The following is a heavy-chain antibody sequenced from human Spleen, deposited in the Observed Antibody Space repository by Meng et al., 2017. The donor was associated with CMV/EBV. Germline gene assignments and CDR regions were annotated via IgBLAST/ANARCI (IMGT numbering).Heavy chain of an antibody. V-gene: IGHV3-23*03. CDR1: GFIFSSYA. Sequence: GESLKISCAASGFIFSSYAMSWVRQAPERGLEWVSVIYSGGRTTYYADSVKGRFTVSRDDSKNTLYLQMDSLRAEDSAVYYCAKNQEGRYSYGYGIDYWGQGTLVTVSS. D-gene: IGHD5-18*01. J-gene: IGHJ4*02. CDR2: IYSGGRTT. CDR3: AKNQEGRYSYGYGIDY.